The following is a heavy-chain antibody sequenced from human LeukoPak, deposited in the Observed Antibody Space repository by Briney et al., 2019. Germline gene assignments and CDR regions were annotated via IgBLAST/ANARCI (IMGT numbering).Heavy chain of an antibody. CDR1: GFTFSSYA. CDR2: ISYDGSNK. V-gene: IGHV3-30-3*01. D-gene: IGHD2-21*01. J-gene: IGHJ6*03. CDR3: AKGISPSYYYYYMDV. Sequence: GGSLRLSCAASGFTFSSYAMHWVRQAPGKGLEWVAVISYDGSNKYYADSVKGRFTISRDNSKNTLYLQMNSLRAEDTAVYYCAKGISPSYYYYYMDVWGKGTTVTVSS.